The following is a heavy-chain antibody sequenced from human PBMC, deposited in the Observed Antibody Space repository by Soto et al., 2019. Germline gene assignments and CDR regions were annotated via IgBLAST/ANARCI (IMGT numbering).Heavy chain of an antibody. V-gene: IGHV2-5*01. CDR2: IYWNDDK. CDR1: GFSLSTSGVG. J-gene: IGHJ5*02. D-gene: IGHD1-26*01. CDR3: AHSPRARSRFDP. Sequence: QITLKESGPTLVKPTQTLTLTCTFSGFSLSTSGVGVGWIRQPPGKALEWLALIYWNDDKPYSPSLKSRLTITKDTSKNQVVLTMTNMDPVDTATYYCAHSPRARSRFDPWGQGTLVTVSS.